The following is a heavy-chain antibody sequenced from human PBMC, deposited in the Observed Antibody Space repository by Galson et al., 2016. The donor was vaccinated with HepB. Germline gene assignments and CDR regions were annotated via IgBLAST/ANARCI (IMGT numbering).Heavy chain of an antibody. V-gene: IGHV3-74*01. D-gene: IGHD1-7*01. CDR1: GFAFSSYW. J-gene: IGHJ5*02. CDR3: VNLGTTRT. CDR2: INSDGSTK. Sequence: SLRLSCAASGFAFSSYWMHWVRQAPGKGLVWVSRINSDGSTKHYADSVKGRFTISRDNAKNTLYLQMNNLRAEDTAVYYCVNLGTTRTWGQGTQVTVSS.